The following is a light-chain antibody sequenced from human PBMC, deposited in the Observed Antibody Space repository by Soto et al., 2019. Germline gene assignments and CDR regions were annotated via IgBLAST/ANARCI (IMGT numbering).Light chain of an antibody. CDR2: DVS. CDR3: GSYTTSNTRQIV. J-gene: IGLJ1*01. CDR1: SSDVGGYNY. Sequence: QSVLTQPASVSGSPGQSINISCTGTSSDVGGYNYVSWYQHHPGKAPKLIIYDVSNRPSGVSNPFSGSKSGNTASLTISWLQPEDEADYYCGSYTTSNTRQIVFGTGTKVTVL. V-gene: IGLV2-14*03.